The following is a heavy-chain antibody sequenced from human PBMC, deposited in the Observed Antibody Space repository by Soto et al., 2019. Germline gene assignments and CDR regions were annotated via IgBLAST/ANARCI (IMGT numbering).Heavy chain of an antibody. J-gene: IGHJ6*03. D-gene: IGHD2-15*01. CDR2: ISGSGGST. V-gene: IGHV3-23*01. CDR1: GFTFSSYA. Sequence: GGSLRLSCAASGFTFSSYAMSWVRQAPGKGLEWVSAISGSGGSTYYADSVKGRFTISRDNSKNTRYLQMNSLRAEDTAVYYCAKDSPGGMVAAPPEDYYYYMDVWGKGTTVTVSS. CDR3: AKDSPGGMVAAPPEDYYYYMDV.